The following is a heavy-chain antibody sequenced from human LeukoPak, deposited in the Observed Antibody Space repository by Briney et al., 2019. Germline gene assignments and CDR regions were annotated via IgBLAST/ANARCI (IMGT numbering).Heavy chain of an antibody. V-gene: IGHV6-1*01. Sequence: SQTLSLTCAIFGDSVSNNNYACNWIRQSPSRGLEWLGRTYYRSQWHNDYGRSVMSRISVDPDTSQNQFSLHLDSVTPDDTAVYYCAGGYAFDVWGQGTMVTVSS. CDR3: AGGYAFDV. CDR1: GDSVSNNNYA. CDR2: TYYRSQWHN. J-gene: IGHJ3*01.